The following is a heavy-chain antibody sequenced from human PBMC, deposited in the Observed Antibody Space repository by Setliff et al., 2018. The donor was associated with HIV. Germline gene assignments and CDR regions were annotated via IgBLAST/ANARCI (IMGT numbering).Heavy chain of an antibody. CDR3: ARFSSVYAAIDN. J-gene: IGHJ4*02. D-gene: IGHD2-2*01. CDR2: IHPGNDNR. V-gene: IGHV1-3*01. CDR1: GYTFNSYL. Sequence: ASVKVSCKASGYTFNSYLVYWVRQAPGQRLEWMGWIHPGNDNREYSQRFQGRLTMTRDTSASMVYMELDSLTSEDTAVYFCARFSSVYAAIDNWGPGTLVTVSS.